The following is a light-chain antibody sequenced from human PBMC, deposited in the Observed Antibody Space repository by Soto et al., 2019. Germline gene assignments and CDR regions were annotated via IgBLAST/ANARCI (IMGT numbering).Light chain of an antibody. CDR3: SSYTSSSPYV. CDR1: SSDVGGYNY. CDR2: DVS. V-gene: IGLV2-14*01. Sequence: QSALTQPASVSGSPGQSITISCTGTSSDVGGYNYVSWYQQHPGKAPKLMIYDVSKRPSGVSSRFSGSKAGNTASLTISGLQAEDEADYYCSSYTSSSPYVFGTGTKVTVL. J-gene: IGLJ1*01.